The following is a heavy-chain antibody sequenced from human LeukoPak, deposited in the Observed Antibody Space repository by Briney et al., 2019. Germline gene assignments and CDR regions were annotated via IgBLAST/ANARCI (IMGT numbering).Heavy chain of an antibody. J-gene: IGHJ4*02. CDR3: ARGPPNWGYDY. V-gene: IGHV1-8*01. Sequence: ASVKVSCKASGYTFTSYDFNWVRQATGQRPEWMGWMSPNSGDTGYAQKFQDRVTMTRNTSISTAYMGLSSLRSDDTAVYYCARGPPNWGYDYWGPGTLFTVSS. CDR2: MSPNSGDT. D-gene: IGHD7-27*01. CDR1: GYTFTSYD.